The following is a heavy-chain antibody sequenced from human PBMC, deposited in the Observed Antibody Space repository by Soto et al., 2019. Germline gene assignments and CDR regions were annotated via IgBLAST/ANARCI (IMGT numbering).Heavy chain of an antibody. J-gene: IGHJ4*02. D-gene: IGHD4-17*01. Sequence: GGSLRLSCAASGFTFSNAWMSWVRQAPGKGLEWVGRIKSKTYGGATNYAEPVKGRFTISRDDSKNTLYLQMNSLKTEDTAVYYCTTEIATVTSCWGQGTLVTVSS. V-gene: IGHV3-15*01. CDR3: TTEIATVTSC. CDR2: IKSKTYGGAT. CDR1: GFTFSNAW.